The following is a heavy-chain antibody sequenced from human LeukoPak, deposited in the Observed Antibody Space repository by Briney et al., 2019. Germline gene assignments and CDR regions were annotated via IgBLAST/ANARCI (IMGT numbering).Heavy chain of an antibody. CDR3: ARRVDTVTIDY. V-gene: IGHV5-51*01. CDR2: IYPADSDI. D-gene: IGHD4-11*01. J-gene: IGHJ4*02. Sequence: GESLKISCKGSGYSINNYWIAWVRQMPGKGLEWMGIIYPADSDIRYSPSFQGQVTISADKSISTAYLQWNSLKASDTAMYYCARRVDTVTIDYWGQGTLVTVSS. CDR1: GYSINNYW.